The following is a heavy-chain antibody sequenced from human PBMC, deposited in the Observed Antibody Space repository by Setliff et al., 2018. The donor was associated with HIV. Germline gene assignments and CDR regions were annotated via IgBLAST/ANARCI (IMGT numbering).Heavy chain of an antibody. Sequence: SETLSLTCNVSGGSISSYYWNWIRQSPGKGLQWIGYMYYSGGTTYNPSLKSRVTISVDTSKNQFSLKLSSVTAADTAVYYCARGTLYYDYVWGTPFPFDYWGQGTLVTVSS. CDR1: GGSISSYY. CDR2: MYYSGGT. CDR3: ARGTLYYDYVWGTPFPFDY. J-gene: IGHJ4*02. V-gene: IGHV4-59*01. D-gene: IGHD3-16*01.